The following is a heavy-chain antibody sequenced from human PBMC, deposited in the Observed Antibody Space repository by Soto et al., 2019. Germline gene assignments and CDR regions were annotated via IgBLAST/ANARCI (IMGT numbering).Heavy chain of an antibody. D-gene: IGHD6-19*01. CDR3: ARAEAVAGPYYFDY. CDR1: GVSFSISA. Sequence: QVQLVESGGGVVQPGRSLRLSCAASGVSFSISAMHWVRQAPGKGLEWVAVISYAGISKYYADSVKGRFTISRDNSKNTLYLQMNSLRADDTAVYYCARAEAVAGPYYFDYWGQGTLVTVSA. J-gene: IGHJ4*02. V-gene: IGHV3-30-3*01. CDR2: ISYAGISK.